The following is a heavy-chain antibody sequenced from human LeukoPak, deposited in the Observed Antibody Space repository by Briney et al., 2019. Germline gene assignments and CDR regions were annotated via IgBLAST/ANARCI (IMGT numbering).Heavy chain of an antibody. J-gene: IGHJ4*02. CDR1: GFTFSSYT. CDR3: ARDQYSNGWYREFDY. CDR2: ISGGGGDT. D-gene: IGHD6-19*01. V-gene: IGHV3-23*01. Sequence: GGSLRLSCAASGFTFSSYTMTWVRQPPGKGLEWVSSISGGGGDTYYADSVKGRFTISRDNSKNTLCLQMNSLRAEDTAVYYCARDQYSNGWYREFDYWGQGTLVTVSA.